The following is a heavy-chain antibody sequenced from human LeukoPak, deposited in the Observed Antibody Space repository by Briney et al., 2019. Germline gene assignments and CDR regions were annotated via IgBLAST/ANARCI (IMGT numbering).Heavy chain of an antibody. CDR2: ISGSGGST. CDR1: GGSISSGGYY. Sequence: ETLSLTCTVSGGSISSGGYYWSWIRQHPGKGLEWVSAISGSGGSTYYADSVKGRFTISRDNSKNTLYLQMNSLRAEDTAVYYCAKDPTSDGDPFDYWGQGTLVTVSS. CDR3: AKDPTSDGDPFDY. J-gene: IGHJ4*02. V-gene: IGHV3-23*01. D-gene: IGHD4-17*01.